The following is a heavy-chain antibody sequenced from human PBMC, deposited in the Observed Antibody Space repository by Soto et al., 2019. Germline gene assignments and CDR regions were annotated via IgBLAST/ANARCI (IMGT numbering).Heavy chain of an antibody. CDR1: GNTFTYRY. CDR2: ITPFSGDV. J-gene: IGHJ4*02. V-gene: IGHV1-45*02. CDR3: AGGGAGSGPFTWELPDH. D-gene: IGHD1-26*01. Sequence: GASVKVSCKAFGNTFTYRYLHWVRQAPGQALEWMGWITPFSGDVHYAQKFQERVTITRDRSINTAYMQMSSLRSEDTAMYFCAGGGAGSGPFTWELPDHWGQGTLVTVSS.